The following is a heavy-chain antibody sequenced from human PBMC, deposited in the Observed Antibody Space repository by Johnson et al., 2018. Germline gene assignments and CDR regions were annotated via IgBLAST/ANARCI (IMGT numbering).Heavy chain of an antibody. D-gene: IGHD6-19*01. CDR3: ARDSPGGGWPLDAFDI. V-gene: IGHV1-69*01. CDR2: IIPIFGPA. CDR1: GGTFSSYA. Sequence: VQLVESGAEVKKPGSSXKVSCKASGGTFSSYAISWVRQAPGHGLEWMGGIIPIFGPANYAQKFQGRVTITADESTSTAYMELRSQRSEDTAVYYCARDSPGGGWPLDAFDIWGQGTMVTVSS. J-gene: IGHJ3*02.